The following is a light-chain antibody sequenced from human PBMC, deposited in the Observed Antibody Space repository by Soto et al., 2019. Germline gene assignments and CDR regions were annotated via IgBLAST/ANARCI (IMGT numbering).Light chain of an antibody. CDR1: SSDVGGYNY. V-gene: IGLV2-14*01. J-gene: IGLJ1*01. Sequence: QSALTQPASVSGSPGQSITISCTGTSSDVGGYNYVSWYQQHPGKAPKLMIYEVSNRPSGVSNPFSGSKSGNTASLTISGPQAKDEADYDCNSYSNSSSPLYVFGTGTKLTVL. CDR2: EVS. CDR3: NSYSNSSSPLYV.